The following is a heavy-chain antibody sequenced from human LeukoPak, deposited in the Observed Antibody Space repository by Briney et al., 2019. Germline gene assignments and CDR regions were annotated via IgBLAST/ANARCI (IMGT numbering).Heavy chain of an antibody. CDR3: AKDREGRGYNYGTYFDY. J-gene: IGHJ4*02. D-gene: IGHD5-18*01. Sequence: GGSLRLPCAASGLTFSSFGMHWVRQAPGKGLEWLASISFDGSEIYYGDSVKGRFTISRDNSKNTLFLQMNSLRADDTAVYLCAKDREGRGYNYGTYFDYWGRGTLVTVSS. V-gene: IGHV3-30*18. CDR1: GLTFSSFG. CDR2: ISFDGSEI.